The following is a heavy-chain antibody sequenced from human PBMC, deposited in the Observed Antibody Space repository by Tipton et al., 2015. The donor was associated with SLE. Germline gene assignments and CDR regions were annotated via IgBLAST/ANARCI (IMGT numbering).Heavy chain of an antibody. CDR1: GFTFRSYW. V-gene: IGHV3-74*03. D-gene: IGHD3-9*01. J-gene: IGHJ4*02. Sequence: SLRLSCAASGFTFRSYWMHWVRRAPGKGLMWVSRANGDGSDTTYADSVKGRFSISRDNAKNTLYLQMNSLRAEDTALYYCARTMTGAYFDYWGQGALVTVSS. CDR3: ARTMTGAYFDY. CDR2: ANGDGSDT.